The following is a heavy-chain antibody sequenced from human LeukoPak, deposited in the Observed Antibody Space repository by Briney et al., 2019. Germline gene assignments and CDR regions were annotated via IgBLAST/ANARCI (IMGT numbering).Heavy chain of an antibody. CDR1: GYTFTSYG. D-gene: IGHD2-15*01. J-gene: IGHJ6*02. Sequence: GASVKVSCKASGYTFTSYGISWVRQAPGQGLEWMGWISAYNGNTNYAQKLQGRVTMTTDTSTSTAYMELRSLRSEDTAVYYCASSCSGGSCYDYYYYGMDVWGQGTTVTVSS. CDR2: ISAYNGNT. V-gene: IGHV1-18*01. CDR3: ASSCSGGSCYDYYYYGMDV.